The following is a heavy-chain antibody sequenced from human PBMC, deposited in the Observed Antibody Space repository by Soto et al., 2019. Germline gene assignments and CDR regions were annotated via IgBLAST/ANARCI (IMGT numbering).Heavy chain of an antibody. D-gene: IGHD3-22*01. CDR3: TTDYYYDSSVYYYAGY. Sequence: GGSLRLSCAASGFTFSNAGMSWVRQAPGKGLEWVGRIKSKTDGGTTDYAAPVKGRFTISRDDSKNTLYLQMNSLKTEDTAVYYCTTDYYYDSSVYYYAGYWGQGTLVTVSS. CDR1: GFTFSNAG. CDR2: IKSKTDGGTT. J-gene: IGHJ4*02. V-gene: IGHV3-15*01.